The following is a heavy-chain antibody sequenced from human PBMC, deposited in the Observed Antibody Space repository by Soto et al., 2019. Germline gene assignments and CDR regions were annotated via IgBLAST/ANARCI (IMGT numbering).Heavy chain of an antibody. J-gene: IGHJ4*02. CDR3: ARVGYSSGYYRYFDY. CDR1: GGSISSGGYY. D-gene: IGHD3-22*01. Sequence: SETLSLTCTVSGGSISSGGYYWSWIRQHPGKGLEWIGYIYYSGSTCYNPSLKSRVTISVDTSKNQFSLKLSSVTAADTAVYYCARVGYSSGYYRYFDYWGQGTLVTVSS. CDR2: IYYSGST. V-gene: IGHV4-31*03.